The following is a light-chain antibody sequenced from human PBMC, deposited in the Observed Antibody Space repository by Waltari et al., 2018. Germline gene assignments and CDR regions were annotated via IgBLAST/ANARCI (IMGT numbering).Light chain of an antibody. CDR2: KSS. V-gene: IGKV1-5*03. CDR1: QSISIW. Sequence: DIPMTQSPSTLSASVGDRVSITCRASQSISIWLAWYQQRSGKAPKLLISKSSSLESGVPSRFSGSGSGTEFTLTITNLHPDDFATYYCQHYDNYPVAFGQGTKLEIK. J-gene: IGKJ2*01. CDR3: QHYDNYPVA.